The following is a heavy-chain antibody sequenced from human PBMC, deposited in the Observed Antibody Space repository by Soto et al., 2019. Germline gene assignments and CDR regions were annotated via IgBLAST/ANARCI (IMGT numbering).Heavy chain of an antibody. CDR3: ARTADHFHYYGMDV. CDR2: IYSGGST. V-gene: IGHV3-53*02. J-gene: IGHJ6*02. D-gene: IGHD6-25*01. Sequence: EVQLVETGGGLIQPGGSLRLSCAASGFTVSSNYMSWVRQAPGKGLEWVSVIYSGGSTYYADSVKGRFSISRDNSKNTLYLQMHSLRAEDTAVYYCARTADHFHYYGMDVWGQGTTVTVSS. CDR1: GFTVSSNY.